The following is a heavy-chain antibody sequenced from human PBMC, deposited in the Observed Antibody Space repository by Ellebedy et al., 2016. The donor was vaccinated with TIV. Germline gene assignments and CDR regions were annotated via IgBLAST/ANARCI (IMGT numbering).Heavy chain of an antibody. V-gene: IGHV5-51*01. D-gene: IGHD3-22*01. CDR2: IYPGDSDI. J-gene: IGHJ4*02. Sequence: GESLKISCKGTGYNFTNYWIAWVRQMPGKGLVWMGIIYPGDSDIRYSPSFQGQVTISGDKSINTAYLHWNSLKASDAAMYYCARVPRADDSSGYGLDYWGQGTLVTVSS. CDR3: ARVPRADDSSGYGLDY. CDR1: GYNFTNYW.